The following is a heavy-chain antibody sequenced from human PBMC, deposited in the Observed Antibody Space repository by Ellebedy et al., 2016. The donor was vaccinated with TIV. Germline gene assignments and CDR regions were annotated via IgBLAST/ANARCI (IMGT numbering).Heavy chain of an antibody. CDR1: GFTFSSYS. D-gene: IGHD3-16*02. CDR2: INTGSSSI. Sequence: PGGSLRLSCAASGFTFSSYSMNWVRQAPGRGLEWLSYINTGSSSINHADSVKGRFTISRDNGKNSLYLQMNSLRDEDTAVYYCARGITFGGVIATGDAFDIWGQGTMVTVSS. J-gene: IGHJ3*02. V-gene: IGHV3-48*02. CDR3: ARGITFGGVIATGDAFDI.